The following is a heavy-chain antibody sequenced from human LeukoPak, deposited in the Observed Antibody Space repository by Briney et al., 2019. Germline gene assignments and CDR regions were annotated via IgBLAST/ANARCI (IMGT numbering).Heavy chain of an antibody. Sequence: SETLSLTCTVSGGSISSSSYYWGWIRQPPGKGLEWIGSIYYSGSTYYNPSLKSRVTISVDTSKNQFSLKPSSVTAADTAVYYCARSGGYDILTGYYRDYWGQGTLVTVSS. CDR1: GGSISSSSYY. D-gene: IGHD3-9*01. J-gene: IGHJ4*02. V-gene: IGHV4-39*01. CDR2: IYYSGST. CDR3: ARSGGYDILTGYYRDY.